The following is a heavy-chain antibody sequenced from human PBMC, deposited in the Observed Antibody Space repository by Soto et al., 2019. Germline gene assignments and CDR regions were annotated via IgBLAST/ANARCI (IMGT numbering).Heavy chain of an antibody. V-gene: IGHV1-24*01. CDR3: ATDRGGGTFYY. CDR2: FDPEDGET. CDR1: SHILTLLS. J-gene: IGHJ4*02. Sequence: ATRNAFCMLSSHILTLLSMNRERQAPGKGLEWMGGFDPEDGETIYAQKFQGRVTMTEDTSTDTAYMELSSLRSEDTAVYYCATDRGGGTFYYWGQGTLVTV. D-gene: IGHD2-15*01.